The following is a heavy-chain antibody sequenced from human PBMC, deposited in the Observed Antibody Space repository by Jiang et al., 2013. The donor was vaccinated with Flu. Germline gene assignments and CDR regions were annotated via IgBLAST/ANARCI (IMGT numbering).Heavy chain of an antibody. CDR1: GFTFNTYA. CDR2: VSGSGGTT. V-gene: IGHV3-23*01. CDR3: AKQTGSYRTGSDS. J-gene: IGHJ4*02. D-gene: IGHD1-26*01. Sequence: GGSLRLSCAASGFTFNTYAMTWVRQAPGKGLEWVSAVSGSGGTTYYADSVKGRFTISRDNSNYTLYLQMRSLRAEDTAVYYCAKQTGSYRTGSDSWGQGTLVTVSS.